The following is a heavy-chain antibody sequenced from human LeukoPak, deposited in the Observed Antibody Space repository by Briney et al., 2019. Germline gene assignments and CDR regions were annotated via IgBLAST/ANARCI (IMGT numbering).Heavy chain of an antibody. D-gene: IGHD6-13*01. CDR3: ARVAAAGNDY. CDR2: IKYDGSEK. CDR1: GFTFSDYW. Sequence: PGGSLRLSCAASGFTFSDYWMTWVRQAPGKGLEWVANIKYDGSEKYYVDSVKGRFTISRDNAKNSQYLQMNSLRAEDTAVYYCARVAAAGNDYWGQGTLVSVSS. J-gene: IGHJ4*02. V-gene: IGHV3-7*01.